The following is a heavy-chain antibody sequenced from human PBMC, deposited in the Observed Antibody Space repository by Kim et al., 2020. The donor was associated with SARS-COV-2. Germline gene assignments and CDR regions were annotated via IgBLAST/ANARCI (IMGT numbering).Heavy chain of an antibody. V-gene: IGHV3-23*01. Sequence: TYCADSVKGRFTISRDNSKNTLYLQMNSLRAEDTAVYYCAKDVGITMIVVWGQGTLVTVSS. D-gene: IGHD3-22*01. J-gene: IGHJ4*02. CDR2: T. CDR3: AKDVGITMIVV.